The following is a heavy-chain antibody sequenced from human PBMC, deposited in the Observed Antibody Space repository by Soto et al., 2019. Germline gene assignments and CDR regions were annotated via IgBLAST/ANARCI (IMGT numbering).Heavy chain of an antibody. Sequence: PSETLSLTCAVYGGSFSGYYWTWIRQPPGTGLEWIGEINHSGSTNYNPSLKSRVTISVDTSKNQFSLKLTSVTAADSAVYYCARDKITCLFDYWGQGTLVT. D-gene: IGHD3-10*01. J-gene: IGHJ4*02. CDR3: ARDKITCLFDY. V-gene: IGHV4-34*01. CDR2: INHSGST. CDR1: GGSFSGYY.